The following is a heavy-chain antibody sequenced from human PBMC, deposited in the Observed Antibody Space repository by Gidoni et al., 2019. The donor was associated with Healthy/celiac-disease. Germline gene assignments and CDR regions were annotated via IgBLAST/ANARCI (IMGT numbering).Heavy chain of an antibody. D-gene: IGHD2-15*01. CDR1: GYAFTGHY. Sequence: QEQLVQSGAEVKKPGSSVQVSCKASGYAFTGHYMHWVRQAPGQGLEWMGLINPNSGGTNYAQKFQGRVTMTRDTSISTAYMELSRRRSDDTAVYYCAREDIVVVVAATKYNWFDPWGQGTLVTVSS. V-gene: IGHV1-2*02. CDR2: INPNSGGT. J-gene: IGHJ5*02. CDR3: AREDIVVVVAATKYNWFDP.